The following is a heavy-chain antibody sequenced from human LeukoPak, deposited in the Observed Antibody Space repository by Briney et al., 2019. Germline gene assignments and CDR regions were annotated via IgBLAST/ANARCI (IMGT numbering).Heavy chain of an antibody. CDR1: GGSIRSYY. J-gene: IGHJ4*02. CDR3: ARRRTATSLPDY. V-gene: IGHV4-59*01. D-gene: IGHD1/OR15-1a*01. Sequence: KPSETLSLTCTVSGGSIRSYYWTWIRQPPGKGLEWIGYMYYTGSTKYNPSLKSRVSISVDTSKNQFSLKLSSVTAADTAVYYCARRRTATSLPDYWGQGTLVTVSS. CDR2: MYYTGST.